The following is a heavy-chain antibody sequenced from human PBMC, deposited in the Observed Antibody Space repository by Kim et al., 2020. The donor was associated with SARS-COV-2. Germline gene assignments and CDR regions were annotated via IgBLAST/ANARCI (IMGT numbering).Heavy chain of an antibody. Sequence: GSEKYYVDSVKGRFTISRDNTKNSLYLQMSSLRAEDTAIYYCARGGSMDYWGQGTLVTVSS. V-gene: IGHV3-7*03. D-gene: IGHD2-2*03. CDR2: GSEK. J-gene: IGHJ4*02. CDR3: ARGGSMDY.